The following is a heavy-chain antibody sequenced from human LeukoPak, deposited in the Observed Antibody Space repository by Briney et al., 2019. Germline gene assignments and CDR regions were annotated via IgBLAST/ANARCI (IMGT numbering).Heavy chain of an antibody. V-gene: IGHV4-4*07. D-gene: IGHD3-3*01. Sequence: SETLSLTCTVSGGSISSYYWSWIRQPAGKGLEWIGRIYTSGSTHYNPSLKSRVTMSVDTSKNQFSLKLSSVTAADTAVYYCARSRQNYDFWSATWSRLDWFDPWGQGTLVTVSS. CDR1: GGSISSYY. CDR3: ARSRQNYDFWSATWSRLDWFDP. J-gene: IGHJ5*02. CDR2: IYTSGST.